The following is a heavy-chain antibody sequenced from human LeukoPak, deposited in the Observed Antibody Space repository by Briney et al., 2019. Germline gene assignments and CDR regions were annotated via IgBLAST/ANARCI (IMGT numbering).Heavy chain of an antibody. D-gene: IGHD5-18*01. CDR1: GFTFDDYG. J-gene: IGHJ4*02. CDR2: INWNGGST. CDR3: ARGHSYGLTHDY. Sequence: PGGSLRLSCAASGFTFDDYGMSWVRQVPGKGLEWVSGINWNGGSTGYADSVKGRFTISRDNAKNSLYLQMNSLRAEDTAVYYCARGHSYGLTHDYWGQGTLVTVSS. V-gene: IGHV3-20*04.